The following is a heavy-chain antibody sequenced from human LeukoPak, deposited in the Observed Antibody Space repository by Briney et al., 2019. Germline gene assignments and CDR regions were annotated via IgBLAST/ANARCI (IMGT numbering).Heavy chain of an antibody. CDR3: VKDFGRVRGTPDS. V-gene: IGHV3-64D*06. D-gene: IGHD2/OR15-2a*01. CDR1: GFVFSIHT. Sequence: GGSLRLSCSASGFVFSIHTMYWVRQAPGKGPEYVSTISGSGNGGSIYYADSVKGRFTISRDDSKSIVYLQMNGLRSEDTAVYYCVKDFGRVRGTPDSWGQGTLVTVSS. J-gene: IGHJ4*02. CDR2: ISGSGNGGSI.